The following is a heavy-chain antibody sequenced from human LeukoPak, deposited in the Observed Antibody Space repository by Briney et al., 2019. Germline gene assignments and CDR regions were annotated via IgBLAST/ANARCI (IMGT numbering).Heavy chain of an antibody. Sequence: GGSLRLSCAASGFPLSAYWMHWVRQAPGKGLVWVSLITNDGSTTDYADSVRGRFTISRDSAKNTLYLQMNSLRAEDTAVYYCARGGVPYSFDLWGPGTMVSVSS. J-gene: IGHJ3*01. CDR2: ITNDGSTT. V-gene: IGHV3-74*01. D-gene: IGHD2-2*01. CDR1: GFPLSAYW. CDR3: ARGGVPYSFDL.